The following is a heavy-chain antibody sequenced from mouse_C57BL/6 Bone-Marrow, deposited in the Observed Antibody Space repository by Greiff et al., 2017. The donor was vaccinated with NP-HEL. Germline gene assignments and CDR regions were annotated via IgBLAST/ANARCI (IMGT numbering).Heavy chain of an antibody. CDR1: GYTFTSYG. V-gene: IGHV1-81*01. D-gene: IGHD1-1*01. Sequence: QVQLQQSGAELARPGASVKLSCKASGYTFTSYGISWVKQRTGQGLEWIGEIYPRSGNTYYNEKFKGKATLTADKSSSTAYMELRSLTSEDSAVYFCASALFITTVVATKAWFAYWGQGTLVTVSA. CDR2: IYPRSGNT. J-gene: IGHJ3*01. CDR3: ASALFITTVVATKAWFAY.